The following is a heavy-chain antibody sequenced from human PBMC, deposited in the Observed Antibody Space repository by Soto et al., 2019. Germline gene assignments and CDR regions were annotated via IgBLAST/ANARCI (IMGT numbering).Heavy chain of an antibody. CDR1: GYSFTTYW. J-gene: IGHJ4*02. CDR2: IYPGDSDT. Sequence: GESLKISCKGSGYSFTTYWIGWVRQMPGKGLEWMGIIYPGDSDTRYSPSFQGQVTISADKSITTAYLQWSSLKASDTAMYYCARRSPAALTMYYFDYWGQGTLVTVSS. D-gene: IGHD6-13*01. CDR3: ARRSPAALTMYYFDY. V-gene: IGHV5-51*01.